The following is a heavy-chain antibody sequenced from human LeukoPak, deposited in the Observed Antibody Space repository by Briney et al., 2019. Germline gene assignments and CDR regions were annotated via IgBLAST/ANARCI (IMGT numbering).Heavy chain of an antibody. CDR1: GGSISSGGYY. CDR3: ARDRESDRVGAPYYYYGMDV. J-gene: IGHJ6*02. Sequence: SETLSLTCTVSGGSISSGGYYCSWIRQHPGKGLEWIGYIYYSGSTYYNPSLKSRVTISVDTSKNQFSLKLSSVTAADTAVYYCARDRESDRVGAPYYYYGMDVWGQGTTVTVSS. D-gene: IGHD1-26*01. V-gene: IGHV4-31*03. CDR2: IYYSGST.